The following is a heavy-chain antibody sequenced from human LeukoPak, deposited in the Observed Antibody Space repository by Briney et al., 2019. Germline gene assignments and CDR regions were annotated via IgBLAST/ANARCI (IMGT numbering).Heavy chain of an antibody. CDR3: ARGNGGSSEFDY. CDR2: IDSRGST. V-gene: IGHV4-61*02. J-gene: IGHJ4*02. D-gene: IGHD4-23*01. Sequence: SQTLSLTCTVSGGSISSGTNFWTWIRQPAGKGLEWIGRIDSRGSTYYNPSLRSRITISLDTSKNQFSLTLSSVTAADTVMYYCARGNGGSSEFDYWGQGTLVTVSS. CDR1: GGSISSGTNF.